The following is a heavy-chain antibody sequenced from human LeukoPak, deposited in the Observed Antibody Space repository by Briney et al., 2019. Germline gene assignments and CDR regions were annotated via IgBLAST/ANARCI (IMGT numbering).Heavy chain of an antibody. CDR2: ISWNSGSI. V-gene: IGHV3-9*01. Sequence: PGGSLRLSCAASGFTVSSNYMSWVRQAPGKGLEWVSGISWNSGSIGYADSVKGRFTISRDNAKNSLYLQMNSLRAEDTALYYCAKGDYYDSSGYYKGGYYFDYWGQGTLVTVSS. CDR3: AKGDYYDSSGYYKGGYYFDY. CDR1: GFTVSSNY. D-gene: IGHD3-22*01. J-gene: IGHJ4*02.